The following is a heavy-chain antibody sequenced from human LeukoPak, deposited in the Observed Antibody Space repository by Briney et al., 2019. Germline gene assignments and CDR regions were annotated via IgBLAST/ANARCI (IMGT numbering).Heavy chain of an antibody. CDR1: GGSISSSNW. V-gene: IGHV4-4*02. J-gene: IGHJ3*02. CDR3: ARATYYYDSSGYNDAFDI. CDR2: IYHSGST. Sequence: SGTLSLTCAVSGGSISSSNWWSWVRQPPGKGLEWIGEIYHSGSTNSNPSLKSRVTISVDKSKNQFSLKLSSVTAADTAVYYCARATYYYDSSGYNDAFDIWGQGTMVTVSS. D-gene: IGHD3-22*01.